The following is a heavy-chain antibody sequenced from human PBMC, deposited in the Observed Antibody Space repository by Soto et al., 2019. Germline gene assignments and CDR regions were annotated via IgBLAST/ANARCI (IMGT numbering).Heavy chain of an antibody. CDR1: GYTFTSYD. V-gene: IGHV1-8*01. D-gene: IGHD2-2*01. CDR2: MNPNSGNT. CDR3: ARATRYCSSTSCYYYYYMDV. J-gene: IGHJ6*03. Sequence: ASVKVSCTASGYTFTSYDINWVRQATGQGLEWMGWMNPNSGNTGYAQKFQGRVTMTRNTSISTAYMELSSLRSEDTAVYYCARATRYCSSTSCYYYYYMDVWGKGTTVTVSS.